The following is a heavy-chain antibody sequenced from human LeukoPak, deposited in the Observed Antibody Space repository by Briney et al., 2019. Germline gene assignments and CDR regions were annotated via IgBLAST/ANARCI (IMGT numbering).Heavy chain of an antibody. V-gene: IGHV3-74*01. Sequence: GGSLRLSCAASGFTFSSYWMHWVRQAPGKGLEWVSRVKNDGRNIAYADSVKGRFTISRDNAKNTSFLQMNSLRAEDTAVYYCVRDAYYDTTGYSYFFFDLWGQGTMVTVSS. J-gene: IGHJ3*01. CDR1: GFTFSSYW. CDR2: VKNDGRNI. D-gene: IGHD3-22*01. CDR3: VRDAYYDTTGYSYFFFDL.